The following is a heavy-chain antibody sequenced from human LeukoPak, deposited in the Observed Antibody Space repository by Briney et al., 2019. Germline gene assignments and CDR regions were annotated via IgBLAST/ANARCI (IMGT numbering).Heavy chain of an antibody. CDR3: ARDPPRVGTPDY. J-gene: IGHJ4*02. Sequence: ASVKVSCKASGYNFTGYYIHWVRQAPGQGLEWMGWINPTSGGTKYAQKFQGRVTMTWDTSISTAYMDLSRLRSDDTAVYFCARDPPRVGTPDYWGQGTLLTVSS. V-gene: IGHV1-2*02. D-gene: IGHD4-23*01. CDR1: GYNFTGYY. CDR2: INPTSGGT.